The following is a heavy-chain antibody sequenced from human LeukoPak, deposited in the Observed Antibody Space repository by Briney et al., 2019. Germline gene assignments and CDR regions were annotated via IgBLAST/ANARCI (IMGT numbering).Heavy chain of an antibody. V-gene: IGHV4-31*03. Sequence: SETLSLTCTVSGGSISSGGYYWSWIRQHPGKGLEWIGYIYYSGGTYYNPSLKSRVTISVDTSKNQFSLKLSSVTAADTAVYYCARDYYDSSGSWFDPWGQGTLVTVSS. CDR2: IYYSGGT. CDR1: GGSISSGGYY. CDR3: ARDYYDSSGSWFDP. J-gene: IGHJ5*02. D-gene: IGHD3-22*01.